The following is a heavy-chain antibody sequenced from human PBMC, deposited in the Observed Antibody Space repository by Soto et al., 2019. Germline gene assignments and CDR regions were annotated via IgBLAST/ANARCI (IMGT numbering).Heavy chain of an antibody. J-gene: IGHJ6*02. CDR3: ARDQKGYYYYYGMDV. V-gene: IGHV4-59*01. CDR1: GGSISSYY. CDR2: IYYSGST. Sequence: QVQLQESGPGLVKPSETLSLTCTVSGGSISSYYWSWIRQPPGKGLEWIGYIYYSGSTNYNPSLKSRVTISVDTSKNQFSLKLSSVTAADTAVYYCARDQKGYYYYYGMDVWGQGTTVTVSS.